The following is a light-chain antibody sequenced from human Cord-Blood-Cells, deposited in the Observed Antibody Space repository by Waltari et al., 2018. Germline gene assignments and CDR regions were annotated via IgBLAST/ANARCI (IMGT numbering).Light chain of an antibody. CDR1: QDISNY. V-gene: IGKV1-33*01. Sequence: DIQMTQSPSSLSASVGDRVTITCQANQDISNYLNWYQQKPGKAPKLLIYDASNLETGVPSRFSGSRSGTDVTFTISSLQPEDIATYYCQQYDNLPFTFGPGTKVDIK. CDR3: QQYDNLPFT. J-gene: IGKJ3*01. CDR2: DAS.